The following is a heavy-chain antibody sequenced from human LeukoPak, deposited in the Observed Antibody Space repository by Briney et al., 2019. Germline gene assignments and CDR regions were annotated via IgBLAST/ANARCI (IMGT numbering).Heavy chain of an antibody. Sequence: KPGESLKISCKSSGYSFTSYWIGRVRQMPGKGLEWMGIIYSGDSDSRYSPSYQRQVTISADKSSSTAYLQWSSLKASDTAMYYCARHGRDGYNYDFDYWGQGTLVTVSS. D-gene: IGHD5-24*01. CDR3: ARHGRDGYNYDFDY. J-gene: IGHJ4*02. V-gene: IGHV5-51*01. CDR1: GYSFTSYW. CDR2: IYSGDSDS.